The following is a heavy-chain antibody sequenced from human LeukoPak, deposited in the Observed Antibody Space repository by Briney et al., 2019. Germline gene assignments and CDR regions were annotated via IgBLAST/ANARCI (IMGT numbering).Heavy chain of an antibody. J-gene: IGHJ6*02. V-gene: IGHV4-4*07. Sequence: SETLSLTCTVSGGSISSYYWSWIRQPAGKGLEWIGRIYTSGSTNYNPSLKSQVTMSVDASKNQFSLKLSSVTAADTAVYYCARDVGYCSSTSCYLGSPSYYYYGMDVWGQGTTVTVSS. CDR1: GGSISSYY. D-gene: IGHD2-2*01. CDR3: ARDVGYCSSTSCYLGSPSYYYYGMDV. CDR2: IYTSGST.